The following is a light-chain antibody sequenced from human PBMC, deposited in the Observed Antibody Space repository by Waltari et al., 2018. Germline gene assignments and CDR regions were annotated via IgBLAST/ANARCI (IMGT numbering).Light chain of an antibody. CDR2: GAS. CDR1: QTLNSNY. J-gene: IGKJ2*01. Sequence: EIVLTQSPGTLSLSAGERATLFCKASQTLNSNYLAWYQQKPGQSPGLLIFGASRRATGIPDRFSGSWSGTDFTLTISRLETEDSALYYCQQYGSSPYSFGQGARVEIK. V-gene: IGKV3-20*01. CDR3: QQYGSSPYS.